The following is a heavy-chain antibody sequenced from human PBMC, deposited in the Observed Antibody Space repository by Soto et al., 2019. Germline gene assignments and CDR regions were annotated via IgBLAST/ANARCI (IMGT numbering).Heavy chain of an antibody. V-gene: IGHV4-34*01. Sequence: SETLSRTCAVYAGSFSGYYCSWIRQPPGEVLEWIGESNHMGSTNYNPSLKTRVTISVDTSTNQFSLKLSSVTAADTAVYYCAGESQRALRCFGAYSYGMDVWGQGTTVTVSS. J-gene: IGHJ6*02. D-gene: IGHD3-10*01. CDR1: AGSFSGYY. CDR3: AGESQRALRCFGAYSYGMDV. CDR2: SNHMGST.